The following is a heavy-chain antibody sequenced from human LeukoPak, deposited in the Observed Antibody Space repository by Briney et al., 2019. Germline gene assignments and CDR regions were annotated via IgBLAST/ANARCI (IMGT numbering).Heavy chain of an antibody. CDR2: INHIGST. D-gene: IGHD3-10*01. CDR3: ARPYTPKVRGVMRF. Sequence: SETLSLTCAVYGGTFSGYYWAWVRHSPGKGLEWVGEINHIGSTNYNPSLKRRVVMSVDTSKNQFYLKLASVTAADAAVYSFARPYTPKVRGVMRFWGQGTVVAASS. J-gene: IGHJ4*02. V-gene: IGHV4-34*10. CDR1: GGTFSGYY.